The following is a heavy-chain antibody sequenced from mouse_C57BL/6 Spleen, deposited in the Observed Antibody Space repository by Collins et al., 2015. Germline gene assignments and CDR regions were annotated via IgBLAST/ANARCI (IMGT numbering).Heavy chain of an antibody. CDR2: IDPSDSYT. CDR1: GYTFTSYW. V-gene: IGHV1-59*01. CDR3: ARSDYGSSYGVDFDY. D-gene: IGHD1-1*01. J-gene: IGHJ2*01. Sequence: QVQLQQPGAELVRPGTSVKLSCKASGYTFTSYWMHWVKQRPGQGLEWIGVIDPSDSYTNYNQKFKGKATLTVDTSSSTAYMQLSSLTSEDSAVYYCARSDYGSSYGVDFDYWGQGTTLTVSS.